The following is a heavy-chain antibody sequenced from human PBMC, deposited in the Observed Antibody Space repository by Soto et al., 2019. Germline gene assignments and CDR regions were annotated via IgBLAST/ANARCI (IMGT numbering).Heavy chain of an antibody. V-gene: IGHV3-30*18. D-gene: IGHD1-1*01. CDR3: AKDMEGGYFDY. J-gene: IGHJ4*02. CDR2: ISYDGSNK. CDR1: GFTFSSYG. Sequence: QVQLVESGGGVDQPGRSLRLSCAASGFTFSSYGMHWVRQAPGKGLEWVAVISYDGSNKYYADSVKGRFTISRDNSKNTLYLQMNSLRAEDTAVYYCAKDMEGGYFDYWGQGTLVTVSS.